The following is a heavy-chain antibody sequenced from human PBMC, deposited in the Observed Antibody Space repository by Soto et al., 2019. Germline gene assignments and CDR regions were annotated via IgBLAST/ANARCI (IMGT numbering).Heavy chain of an antibody. V-gene: IGHV3-30*18. J-gene: IGHJ6*02. Sequence: QVQLVESGGGVVQPGRSLRLSCAASGFTFSSYGMHWVRQAPGKGLEWVAGISYDGSNKYFADSVKGRFTISRDNSKNTLYLQMNSLRAEDTAVYYGAKDLGRNYYNGMDVWGPGTTVTVSS. CDR2: ISYDGSNK. D-gene: IGHD7-27*01. CDR3: AKDLGRNYYNGMDV. CDR1: GFTFSSYG.